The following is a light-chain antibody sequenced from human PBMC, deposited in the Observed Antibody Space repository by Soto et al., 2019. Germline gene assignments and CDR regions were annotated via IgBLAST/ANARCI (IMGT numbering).Light chain of an antibody. CDR2: GNS. CDR3: QSYDSSLSGGVV. CDR1: SSNIGAGYD. Sequence: QSVLTQPPSVSGAPGQRVTISCTGSSSNIGAGYDVHWYQQLPGTAPKLLIYGNSNRPSGVPDRFSGSKSGTPASLAITGLQAEDEADYYCQSYDSSLSGGVVFGGGTKLTVL. J-gene: IGLJ2*01. V-gene: IGLV1-40*01.